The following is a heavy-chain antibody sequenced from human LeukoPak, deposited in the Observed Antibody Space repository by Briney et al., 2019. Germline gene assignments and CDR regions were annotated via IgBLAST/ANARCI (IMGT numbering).Heavy chain of an antibody. V-gene: IGHV4-39*01. J-gene: IGHJ4*02. CDR1: GASVSTHKYY. CDR3: ARQKTVTSLGRFDY. Sequence: PSETLSLTCTFSGASVSTHKYYWGWIRQPPGKGLEWIGSIYYSGSTYYNPSLKSRVTISIDTSKNQFSLKLSSVTAADTAVYYCARQKTVTSLGRFDYWGQGTLVTVSS. CDR2: IYYSGST. D-gene: IGHD4-17*01.